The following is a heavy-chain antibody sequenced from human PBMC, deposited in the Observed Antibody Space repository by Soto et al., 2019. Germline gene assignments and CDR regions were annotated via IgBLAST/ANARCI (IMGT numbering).Heavy chain of an antibody. CDR2: ISYDGIDK. Sequence: GGSLRLSCAASGFTFSSYGMHWVRRAPGKGLEWVEVISYDGIDKYYTDSVKGRFTISRDNSKNTLYLQVNSLRGEDTALYYCVKDLFGDIVVVITATAYYYYGMDVWGQGTTVTVSS. J-gene: IGHJ6*02. V-gene: IGHV3-30*18. CDR1: GFTFSSYG. CDR3: VKDLFGDIVVVITATAYYYYGMDV. D-gene: IGHD2-15*01.